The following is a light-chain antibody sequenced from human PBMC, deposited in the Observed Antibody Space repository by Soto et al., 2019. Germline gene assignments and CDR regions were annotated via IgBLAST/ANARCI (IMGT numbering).Light chain of an antibody. Sequence: EIVMTQSPPTLSVSRGERATLSCRASESVGSNLAWYQQKPGQAPRLLIYGASTRATGIPARFSGSGSGTEFTLTISCLEPEDFAVYYCQQYCCSPWTFGQGTKVDIK. V-gene: IGKV3-15*01. CDR2: GAS. CDR1: ESVGSN. J-gene: IGKJ1*01. CDR3: QQYCCSPWT.